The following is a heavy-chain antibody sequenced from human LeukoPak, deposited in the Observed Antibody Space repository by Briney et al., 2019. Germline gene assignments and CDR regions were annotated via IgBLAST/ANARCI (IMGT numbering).Heavy chain of an antibody. Sequence: PGGSLRLSCAASGFTFSSYWMHWVRQAPGKGLVWVSRINTDGSSTSYADSVKGRFTISRDNAKNTLYLQMNSLRAEDTAVYFCAREDPRTGYWFFDLWGRGTLVTVSS. CDR1: GFTFSSYW. J-gene: IGHJ2*01. CDR2: INTDGSST. V-gene: IGHV3-74*01. CDR3: AREDPRTGYWFFDL.